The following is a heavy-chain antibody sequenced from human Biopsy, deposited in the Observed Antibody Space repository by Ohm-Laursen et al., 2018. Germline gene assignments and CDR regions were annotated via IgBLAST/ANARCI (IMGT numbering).Heavy chain of an antibody. D-gene: IGHD3-22*01. CDR3: VRGVDYYDPYHYYALDV. CDR1: GESFNGYY. CDR2: INHSGRT. V-gene: IGHV4-34*01. Sequence: SETLSLTCAVYGESFNGYYWSWILQTPGKGLEWIGEINHSGRTNYNPSLKSRVTISVDTSKNQFSLKVRSVTAADTAVYYCVRGVDYYDPYHYYALDVWGQGTTVTVSS. J-gene: IGHJ6*02.